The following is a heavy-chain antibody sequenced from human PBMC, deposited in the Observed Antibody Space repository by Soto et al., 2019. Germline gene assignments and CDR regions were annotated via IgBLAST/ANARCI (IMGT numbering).Heavy chain of an antibody. V-gene: IGHV3-9*01. CDR3: ATTMIGPHYFDY. J-gene: IGHJ4*02. CDR1: GFTFDDYA. CDR2: ISWNSGSI. Sequence: PGGSLRLSCAASGFTFDDYAMHWVRRAPGKGLEWVSGISWNSGSIGYADSVNGRFTISRDNAKNSLYLQMNSLRAEDTALYYCATTMIGPHYFDYWGQGTLVTVSS. D-gene: IGHD3-22*01.